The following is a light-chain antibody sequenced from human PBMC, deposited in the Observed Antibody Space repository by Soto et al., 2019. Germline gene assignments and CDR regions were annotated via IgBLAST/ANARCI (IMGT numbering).Light chain of an antibody. CDR2: GAS. Sequence: EIVMTQSPATLSVSPGERATLPCRTSQSVRSNLAWYQQKPGQAPRLLIYGASTRATGIPARFSGSGSGTEFTLTISGLQSEDFALYFCQQYDNWPPLLTFGGGTKVDIK. V-gene: IGKV3-15*01. CDR3: QQYDNWPPLLT. CDR1: QSVRSN. J-gene: IGKJ4*01.